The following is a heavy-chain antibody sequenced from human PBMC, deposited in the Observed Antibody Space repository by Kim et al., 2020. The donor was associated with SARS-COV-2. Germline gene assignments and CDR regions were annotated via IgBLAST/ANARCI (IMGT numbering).Heavy chain of an antibody. CDR3: ARLTINGGGSCYRAFVI. Sequence: GGSLRLSCAASGFSFPNYWITWVRQAPGKGLEWVASIKQDGSENFYVDSAKGRFTISRHNAKNSLYLQMNSLRVEDTAVYYCARLTINGGGSCYRAFVIWGQETMVTVSS. J-gene: IGHJ3*02. CDR2: IKQDGSEN. CDR1: GFSFPNYW. D-gene: IGHD2-15*01. V-gene: IGHV3-7*03.